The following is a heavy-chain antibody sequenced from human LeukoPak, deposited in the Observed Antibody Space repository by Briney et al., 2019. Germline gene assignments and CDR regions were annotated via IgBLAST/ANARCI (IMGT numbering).Heavy chain of an antibody. D-gene: IGHD4-17*01. Sequence: ASVKVSCKVSGYTLTELSMHWVRQAPGKGLEWMGGFDPEDGETIYAQKFQGRVTMTEDTSTDTAYMELSSLRSEDTAVYYCATGKMHGDYLNEGFDPWGQGTLVTVSS. CDR2: FDPEDGET. J-gene: IGHJ5*02. CDR1: GYTLTELS. CDR3: ATGKMHGDYLNEGFDP. V-gene: IGHV1-24*01.